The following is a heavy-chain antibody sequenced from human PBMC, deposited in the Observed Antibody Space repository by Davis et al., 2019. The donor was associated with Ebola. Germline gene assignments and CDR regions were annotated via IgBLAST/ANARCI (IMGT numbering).Heavy chain of an antibody. Sequence: AASVKVSCKAYGGSFSSYTICWVRQAPGQGLEWMGWISAYNGNTNYAQKLQGRVTMTTDTSTSTAYMELRSLRSNDTAVYYCARAQFPTTSDHWGQGTLVTVSS. V-gene: IGHV1-18*01. CDR3: ARAQFPTTSDH. J-gene: IGHJ4*02. CDR2: ISAYNGNT. CDR1: GGSFSSYT. D-gene: IGHD1-1*01.